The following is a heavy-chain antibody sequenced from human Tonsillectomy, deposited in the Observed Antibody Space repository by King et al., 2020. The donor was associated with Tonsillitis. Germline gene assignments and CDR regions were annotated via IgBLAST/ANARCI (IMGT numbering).Heavy chain of an antibody. D-gene: IGHD1-26*01. J-gene: IGHJ4*02. Sequence: QLVQSGAEVKKPGASVKVSCKASGYTFTGYYIHWVRQAPGQGLEWMGWSNPNSGGTDYAQKFQGRVTMTRDTVITTAYMDLSRLRSDDTALYDCARARGGSYLFAYWGQGTLVTVSS. CDR2: SNPNSGGT. CDR1: GYTFTGYY. V-gene: IGHV1-2*02. CDR3: ARARGGSYLFAY.